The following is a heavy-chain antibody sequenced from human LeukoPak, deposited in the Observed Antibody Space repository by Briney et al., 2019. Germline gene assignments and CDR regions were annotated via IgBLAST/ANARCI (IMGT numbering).Heavy chain of an antibody. CDR2: ISGSGGST. J-gene: IGHJ4*02. CDR1: GFTFSSYA. Sequence: PGGSLRLSCAASGFTFSSYAMSWVRQAPGKGLEWVSAISGSGGSTYYADSVKGRFTISRDNSKNTLYLQMNSLRAEDTAVYYCARDRVRYNWNCEYWGQGTLVTVSS. V-gene: IGHV3-23*01. CDR3: ARDRVRYNWNCEY. D-gene: IGHD1-7*01.